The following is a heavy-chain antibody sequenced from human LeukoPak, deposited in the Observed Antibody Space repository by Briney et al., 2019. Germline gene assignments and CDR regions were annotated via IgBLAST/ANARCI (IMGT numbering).Heavy chain of an antibody. CDR3: ARKTYDSSGLIPHPGVFDI. CDR1: GGSITDYY. J-gene: IGHJ3*02. V-gene: IGHV4-4*07. D-gene: IGHD3-22*01. Sequence: SETLSLTCTISGGSITDYYWNWIRQSAGKGLEWIGRKSVSGHTNYRSSLESRVTMSVDTSKNQFSLKLSSVTAADTAVYYCARKTYDSSGLIPHPGVFDIWGQGTMVTVSS. CDR2: KSVSGHT.